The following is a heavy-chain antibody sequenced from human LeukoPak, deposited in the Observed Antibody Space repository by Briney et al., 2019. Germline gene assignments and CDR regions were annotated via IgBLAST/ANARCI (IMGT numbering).Heavy chain of an antibody. D-gene: IGHD2-2*01. V-gene: IGHV3-7*01. CDR3: ARESIVVVPTTMDDASDI. CDR1: GFTFSHYY. J-gene: IGHJ3*02. CDR2: IKQDGSEQ. Sequence: GGSLRLSCAASGFTFSHYYMSWVRQAPGKGLEWVANIKQDGSEQFYLDSAKGRFTISRDNAKNALYLQMHSLRVEDTAVYYCARESIVVVPTTMDDASDIWGQGTMVTVSS.